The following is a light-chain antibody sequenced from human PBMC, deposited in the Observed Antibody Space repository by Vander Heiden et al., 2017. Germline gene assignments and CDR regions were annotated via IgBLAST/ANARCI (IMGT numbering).Light chain of an antibody. CDR1: QSINTY. J-gene: IGKJ2*01. V-gene: IGKV1-39*01. CDR2: AAS. CDR3: QQRYSTPRT. Sequence: DIQMTQSPSSLSASVGDRVTVTCRASQSINTYLNWYQQKPGKAPELLIYAASSLQNGVPPRFSGSGSGTDFTLTISSLQPEDFASYYCQQRYSTPRTFGQGTKLEIK.